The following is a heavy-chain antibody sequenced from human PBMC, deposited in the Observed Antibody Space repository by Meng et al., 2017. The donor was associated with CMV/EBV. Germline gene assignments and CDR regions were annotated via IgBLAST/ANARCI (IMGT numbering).Heavy chain of an antibody. CDR2: ISSRSSTI. V-gene: IGHV3-11*01. CDR1: GFTISYYY. J-gene: IGHJ5*02. D-gene: IGHD2-15*01. CDR3: ARFSCSGVICSKPDSWFDH. Sequence: GESLKISCAASGFTISYYYMSWIRQAPGKGLEWVSYISSRSSTIYYADSVKGRFTISRDNAKNSLYLQMNSLRDEDTAMYYCARFSCSGVICSKPDSWFDHWGQGTLVTVSS.